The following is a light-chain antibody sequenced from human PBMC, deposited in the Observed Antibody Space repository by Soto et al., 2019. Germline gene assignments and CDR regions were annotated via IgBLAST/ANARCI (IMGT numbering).Light chain of an antibody. J-gene: IGLJ3*02. CDR1: SSNIGSNT. CDR2: SNN. CDR3: AAWDDSLNGRV. Sequence: QSVLTQPPSASGTPGQRVTISCSGSSSNIGSNTVNWYQQLPGTAPKLLTYSNNQRPSGVPDRFSGYKSGTSASLAISGLQSEDEADYYCAAWDDSLNGRVFGGGTKLTVL. V-gene: IGLV1-44*01.